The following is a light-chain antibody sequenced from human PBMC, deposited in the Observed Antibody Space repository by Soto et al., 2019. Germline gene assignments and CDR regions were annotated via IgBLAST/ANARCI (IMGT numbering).Light chain of an antibody. CDR3: QQYDSCTVT. Sequence: DIQMTQSPSSLSASVGDRVTITWRASQGVSNYLAWYQQKPGKAPKLLIYDASNLGTGVPGVLSRFSGSGSGTDFTFTITSLQPEDIATYYCQQYDSCTVTFGQGTRLEIK. J-gene: IGKJ5*01. CDR1: QGVSNY. CDR2: DAS. V-gene: IGKV1-33*01.